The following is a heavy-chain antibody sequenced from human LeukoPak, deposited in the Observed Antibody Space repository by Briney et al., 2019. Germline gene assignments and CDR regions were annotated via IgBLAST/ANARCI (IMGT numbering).Heavy chain of an antibody. J-gene: IGHJ4*02. Sequence: TGGSLRLSCAASGFTFSTYALNWVRQAPGKGLEWVSSIDNSGTYVYYADSMKGRFTISRDSAKNSLYLQMNSLRAEDTAVYYCAKSGIAAAGQRGYFDYWGQGTLVTVSS. CDR2: IDNSGTYV. V-gene: IGHV3-21*01. CDR1: GFTFSTYA. CDR3: AKSGIAAAGQRGYFDY. D-gene: IGHD6-13*01.